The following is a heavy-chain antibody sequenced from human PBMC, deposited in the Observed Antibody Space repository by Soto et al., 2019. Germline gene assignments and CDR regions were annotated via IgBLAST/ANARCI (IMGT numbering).Heavy chain of an antibody. D-gene: IGHD6-13*01. CDR2: INSSSSYT. V-gene: IGHV3-11*05. J-gene: IGHJ2*01. CDR3: ARIITAAGGRRYFDL. CDR1: GFTFSDYY. Sequence: QVQLVESGGGLVKPGGSLRLSCAASGFTFSDYYMSWIRQAPGKGLAWVSYINSSSSYTNYADSVKGRFTISRDNAKNSLYLQMNSMRAEDTAVYYCARIITAAGGRRYFDLWGRGTLVTVSS.